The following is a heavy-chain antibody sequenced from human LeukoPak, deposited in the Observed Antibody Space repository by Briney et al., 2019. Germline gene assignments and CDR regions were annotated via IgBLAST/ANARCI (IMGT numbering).Heavy chain of an antibody. CDR1: GYSISSGYY. V-gene: IGHV4-38-2*02. D-gene: IGHD3-9*01. Sequence: SQTLSLTCTVSGYSISSGYYWGWIRQPPGKGLEWIGSIYHSGSTYYTPSLKSRVTISVDTSKNQFSLKLSSVTAADTAVYYCARDLTIWGQGTMVTVSS. J-gene: IGHJ3*02. CDR2: IYHSGST. CDR3: ARDLTI.